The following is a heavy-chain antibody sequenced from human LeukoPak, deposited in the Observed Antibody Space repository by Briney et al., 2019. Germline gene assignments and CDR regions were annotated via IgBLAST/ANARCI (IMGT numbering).Heavy chain of an antibody. J-gene: IGHJ5*02. CDR3: ARGRNNWNYVGNWFDL. CDR2: INHSVRT. Sequence: SQTLSLTSAVDAGSFSGNYWSWIRQPPRNGLEWNGEINHSVRTNYNPSLKSRVPISVDASKIQFSLKLSFVTAAGTAVYYCARGRNNWNYVGNWFDLWGRGTLVSVFS. D-gene: IGHD1-7*01. V-gene: IGHV4-34*01. CDR1: AGSFSGNY.